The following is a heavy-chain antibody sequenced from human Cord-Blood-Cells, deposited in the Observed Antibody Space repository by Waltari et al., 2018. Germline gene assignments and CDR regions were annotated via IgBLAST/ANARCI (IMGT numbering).Heavy chain of an antibody. J-gene: IGHJ4*02. CDR2: INHSGST. CDR3: ARDITGTTFSDY. D-gene: IGHD1-7*01. Sequence: QVQLQQWGAGLLKPSETLSLTCAVYGGSFSGYYWSWIRQLPGKGLEWIGEINHSGSTNYNPSLKSRVTISVDTSKNQFSLKLSSGTAADTAVYYCARDITGTTFSDYWGQGTLVTVSS. V-gene: IGHV4-34*01. CDR1: GGSFSGYY.